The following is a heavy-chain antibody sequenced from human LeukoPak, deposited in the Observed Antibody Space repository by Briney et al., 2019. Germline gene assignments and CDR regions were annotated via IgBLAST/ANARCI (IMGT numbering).Heavy chain of an antibody. CDR1: GFTFSSYG. Sequence: GGSLRLSCAASGFTFSSYGMSWVRQAPGKGLEWVSAISGSGGSTYYADSVKGRFTISRDNSKNTLYLQMNSLRAEDTAVYYCAKAGLLWFGGQQNYYYYMDVWGKGTTVTISS. J-gene: IGHJ6*03. V-gene: IGHV3-23*01. CDR2: ISGSGGST. CDR3: AKAGLLWFGGQQNYYYYMDV. D-gene: IGHD3-10*01.